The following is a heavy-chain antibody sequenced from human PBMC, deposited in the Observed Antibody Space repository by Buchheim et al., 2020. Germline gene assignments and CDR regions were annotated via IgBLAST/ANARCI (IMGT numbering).Heavy chain of an antibody. CDR2: IYYSGVT. D-gene: IGHD3-10*01. CDR1: GGSISSNNW. V-gene: IGHV4-4*02. J-gene: IGHJ4*02. Sequence: QVQLQESGPGLVKPSGTLSLTCVVSGGSISSNNWWTWVRQPPGKGLEWIGEIYYSGVTNYNPSLKSRVTLSIDRSTNQFSLNLSSVNASDTAVYYCAREPPYYYDSGSLDYWGQGTL. CDR3: AREPPYYYDSGSLDY.